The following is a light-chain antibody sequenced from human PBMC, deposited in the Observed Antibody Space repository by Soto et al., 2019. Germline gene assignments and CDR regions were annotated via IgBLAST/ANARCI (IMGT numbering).Light chain of an antibody. CDR3: AAWDDSLNGWV. Sequence: QSVLTQPPSASGTPGQRVTISCSGSSSNIGRNTVNWYQQLPGTAPKLLIYSNNQRPSGVPDRFSGSKSGTSASLAISGLQSEAEADYYCAAWDDSLNGWVFGGGTQLTVL. CDR1: SSNIGRNT. J-gene: IGLJ3*02. V-gene: IGLV1-44*01. CDR2: SNN.